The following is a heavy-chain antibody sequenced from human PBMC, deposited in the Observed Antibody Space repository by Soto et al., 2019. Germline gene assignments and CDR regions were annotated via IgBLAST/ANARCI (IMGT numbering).Heavy chain of an antibody. Sequence: SETLSLTCTVSGGSISSSNWWSWVRQPPGKGLEWIGEIYHSGSTNYNPSLKSRVTISVDTSKNQFSLKLSSVTAADTAVYYCARRYGYSFDYWGQGTLVTVSS. CDR1: GGSISSSNW. CDR2: IYHSGST. CDR3: ARRYGYSFDY. D-gene: IGHD1-1*01. V-gene: IGHV4-4*02. J-gene: IGHJ4*02.